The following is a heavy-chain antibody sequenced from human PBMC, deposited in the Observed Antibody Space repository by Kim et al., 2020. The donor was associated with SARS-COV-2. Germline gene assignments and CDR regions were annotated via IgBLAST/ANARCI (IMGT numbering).Heavy chain of an antibody. CDR3: ARSGDIVAYYFDY. J-gene: IGHJ4*02. Sequence: SPSFQGRVTISADKPISTAYLQWGSLKASDTAMYYCARSGDIVAYYFDYWGQGTLVTVSS. V-gene: IGHV5-51*04. D-gene: IGHD5-12*01.